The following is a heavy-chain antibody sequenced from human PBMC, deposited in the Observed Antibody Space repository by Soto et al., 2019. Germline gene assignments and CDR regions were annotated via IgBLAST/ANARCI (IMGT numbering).Heavy chain of an antibody. Sequence: QVHLVQSGAEVKKPGDSVKVSCKCSGYTFTSYGITWVRQAPGQGLEWMGWTSAHNGNTNYAQKLQGRVTVTRDTSTSTAYMELRSLRSDDTAVYYCARGRYGDYWGQGALVTVSS. CDR3: ARGRYGDY. D-gene: IGHD1-1*01. CDR2: TSAHNGNT. J-gene: IGHJ4*02. CDR1: GYTFTSYG. V-gene: IGHV1-18*01.